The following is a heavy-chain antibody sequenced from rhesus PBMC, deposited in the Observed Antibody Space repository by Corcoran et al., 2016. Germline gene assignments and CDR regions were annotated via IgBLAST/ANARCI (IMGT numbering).Heavy chain of an antibody. CDR2: IYGSGSST. CDR1: GGSISSSS. D-gene: IGHD1-44*02. Sequence: QLQLQESGPGLVKPSETLSVTCAVSGGSISSSSWSWIRQAPGKGLEWIGYIYGSGSSTNYNPSLQSRVTLSVDTSKNQLSLKLSSVNTADTAVYYCARRYSGSYSFDDWGQGVLVTVSS. CDR3: ARRYSGSYSFDD. J-gene: IGHJ4*01. V-gene: IGHV4-169*01.